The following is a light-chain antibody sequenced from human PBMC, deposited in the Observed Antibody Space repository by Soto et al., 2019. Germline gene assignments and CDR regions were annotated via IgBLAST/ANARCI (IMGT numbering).Light chain of an antibody. CDR1: SSNIGSNY. CDR3: ATWDDSLSNYV. J-gene: IGLJ1*01. V-gene: IGLV1-47*01. CDR2: RNN. Sequence: SVLTQPPSASGTPGQRVTISCSGSSSNIGSNYVYWYQHLTGTAPKLLIYRNNQRPSGVPDRFSGSKSGTSASLAISGLRSEGEADYYCATWDDSLSNYVFGTGTKLTVL.